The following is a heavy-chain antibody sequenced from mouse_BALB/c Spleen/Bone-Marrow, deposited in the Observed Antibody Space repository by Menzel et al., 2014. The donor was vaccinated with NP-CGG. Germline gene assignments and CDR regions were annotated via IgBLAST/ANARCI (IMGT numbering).Heavy chain of an antibody. Sequence: EVKVVESGGGLGQPGGSLRLSCATSGFTFTDYYMSWVRQPPGKALEWLGFIRNKANGYTTEYSASVKGRFTISRDNSQIILYLRMNTLRAEDSATYYCARDTVITTHWYFDVWGAGTTVTVSS. CDR3: ARDTVITTHWYFDV. D-gene: IGHD2-4*01. CDR2: IRNKANGYTT. J-gene: IGHJ1*01. V-gene: IGHV7-3*02. CDR1: GFTFTDYY.